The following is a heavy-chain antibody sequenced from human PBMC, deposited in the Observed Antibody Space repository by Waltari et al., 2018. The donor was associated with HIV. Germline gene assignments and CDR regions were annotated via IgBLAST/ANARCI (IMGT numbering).Heavy chain of an antibody. CDR3: ARATMREGGSGYYTGIPSSFDY. CDR1: GGSISSSSYY. V-gene: IGHV4-39*07. D-gene: IGHD3-3*01. Sequence: QLQLQESGPGLVKPSETLSLTCTVSGGSISSSSYYWGWIRQPPGKGLEWIGSIYYSGSTYYNPSLKSRVTISVDTSKNQFSLKLSSVTAADTAVYYCARATMREGGSGYYTGIPSSFDYWGQGTLVTVSS. CDR2: IYYSGST. J-gene: IGHJ4*02.